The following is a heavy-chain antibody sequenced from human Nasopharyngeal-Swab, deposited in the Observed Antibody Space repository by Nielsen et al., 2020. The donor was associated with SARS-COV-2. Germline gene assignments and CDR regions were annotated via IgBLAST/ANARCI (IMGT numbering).Heavy chain of an antibody. CDR3: ARGSYSASSDGEKYYYHGMDV. CDR1: GGSFSGYY. CDR2: INHSGST. V-gene: IGHV4-34*01. J-gene: IGHJ6*02. Sequence: SETLSLTCGVYGGSFSGYYWNWIRQPPGKGLEWIGEINHSGSTYYSPFLKSRVTISVDTSNNQFPLRLSSVTAADTAVYYCARGSYSASSDGEKYYYHGMDVWGQGTTVTVSS. D-gene: IGHD6-6*01.